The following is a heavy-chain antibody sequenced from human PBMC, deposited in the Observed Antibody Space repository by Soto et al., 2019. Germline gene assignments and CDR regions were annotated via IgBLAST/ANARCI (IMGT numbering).Heavy chain of an antibody. J-gene: IGHJ5*02. CDR2: TYYRSKWYN. V-gene: IGHV6-1*01. CDR1: GDSVSSNSAA. CDR3: ARNFWSGYYLLKRWFDP. D-gene: IGHD3-3*01. Sequence: QVQLQQSGPGLVKPSQTLSLTCAISGDSVSSNSAAWNWIRQSPSRGLEWLGRTYYRSKWYNDYAVSVKSRITINPDTSKNQFSLQLNSVTPEDTAVYYCARNFWSGYYLLKRWFDPWGQGTLVTVSS.